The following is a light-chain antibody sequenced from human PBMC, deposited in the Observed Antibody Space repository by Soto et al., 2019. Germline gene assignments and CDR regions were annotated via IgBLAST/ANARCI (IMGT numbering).Light chain of an antibody. CDR3: QQCHMWPIT. CDR2: DAF. J-gene: IGKJ5*01. CDR1: QSVSSY. Sequence: EIVLSRHPVTLSSSPGERAALSCWASQSVSSYLAWYQQKPGQAPRLFIYDAFIRATGIPPRFSGSGSGTDFTLTISSLESEDSAVYYCQQCHMWPITFGQGTRLEIK. V-gene: IGKV3-11*01.